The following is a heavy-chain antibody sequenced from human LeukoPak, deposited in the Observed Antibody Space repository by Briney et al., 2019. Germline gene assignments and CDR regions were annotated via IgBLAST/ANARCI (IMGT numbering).Heavy chain of an antibody. V-gene: IGHV6-1*01. CDR3: AGGVDTDLHY. CDR2: TYYRSKWSS. CDR1: GDSVSSNSAA. J-gene: IGHJ4*02. D-gene: IGHD5-18*01. Sequence: SQTLSLTCAISGDSVSSNSAAWNWIRQSPSRGLEWLGRTYYRSKWSSNYAVSVKSRITIHPDISKNQFSLQLNSVTPEDTAVYYCAGGVDTDLHYWGQGTPVTVSS.